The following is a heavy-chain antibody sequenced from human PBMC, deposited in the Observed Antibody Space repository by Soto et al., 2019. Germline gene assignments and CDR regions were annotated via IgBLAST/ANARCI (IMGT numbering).Heavy chain of an antibody. CDR1: GYTFTIYG. J-gene: IGHJ6*02. CDR2: ISAYNGNT. D-gene: IGHD6-6*01. Sequence: ASAKVSCKASGYTFTIYGISWVREAPGQGLEWMGWISAYNGNTNYAQKLQGRVTMTTDTSTSTAYMELRSLRADDTAVYYCARDVGSSPDYYYYGMDVWGQGTTVTVSS. CDR3: ARDVGSSPDYYYYGMDV. V-gene: IGHV1-18*04.